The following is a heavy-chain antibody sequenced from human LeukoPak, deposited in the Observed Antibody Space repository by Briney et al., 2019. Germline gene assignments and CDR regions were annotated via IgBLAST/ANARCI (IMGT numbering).Heavy chain of an antibody. D-gene: IGHD2-15*01. Sequence: GGSLRLYCAASGFTFNIYTMTWVRQAPGKGLEWVSSIGSSSRYIYYADSVKGRFTISRDNDKNSVYLQMNSLRVEDTAVYYCARDRDCSGGSCYFFGTDYWGQGTLVTVSS. CDR1: GFTFNIYT. J-gene: IGHJ4*02. V-gene: IGHV3-21*01. CDR2: IGSSSRYI. CDR3: ARDRDCSGGSCYFFGTDY.